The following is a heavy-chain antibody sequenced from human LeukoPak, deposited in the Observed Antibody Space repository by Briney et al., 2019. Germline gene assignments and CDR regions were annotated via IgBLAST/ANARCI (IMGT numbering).Heavy chain of an antibody. CDR2: MNPNSGNT. Sequence: ASVKVSCKASGYTFTSYDINWVRQATGQGLEWMGWMNPNSGNTGYAQKFQGRVTMTRNTSISTAYMELSSLRSEDTAVYYCARGSRYYYDSGSYLWFHPWDQGTLVTVSS. CDR3: ARGSRYYYDSGSYLWFHP. CDR1: GYTFTSYD. V-gene: IGHV1-8*01. D-gene: IGHD3-10*01. J-gene: IGHJ5*02.